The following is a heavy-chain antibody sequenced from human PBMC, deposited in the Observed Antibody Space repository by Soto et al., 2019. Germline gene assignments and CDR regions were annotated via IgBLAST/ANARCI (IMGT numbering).Heavy chain of an antibody. CDR2: ISYDGSNK. CDR3: ARQWLESAFDY. Sequence: QVQLVESGGGVVQPGRSLRLSCAASGFTFSSYATHWVRQAPGKGLEWVAVISYDGSNKYYVDFVKGRFTISRDNSKNTLYLQLNGLRAEDTAVYYCARQWLESAFDYWGQGTLVTVSS. CDR1: GFTFSSYA. V-gene: IGHV3-30-3*01. D-gene: IGHD6-19*01. J-gene: IGHJ4*02.